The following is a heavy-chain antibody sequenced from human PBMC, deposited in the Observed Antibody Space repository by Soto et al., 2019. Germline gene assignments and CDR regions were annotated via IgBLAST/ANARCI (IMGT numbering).Heavy chain of an antibody. D-gene: IGHD6-13*01. CDR3: ARDRLGAISQDSSSWYYYGMDV. CDR1: GFTVSGNY. Sequence: GESLRLSCAASGFTVSGNYMSWVRQAPGKGLEWVSVIYSGGSTYYADSVKGRFTISRDNSKNTLYLQMNSLRAEDTAVYYCARDRLGAISQDSSSWYYYGMDVWGQGTTVTVSS. V-gene: IGHV3-53*01. J-gene: IGHJ6*02. CDR2: IYSGGST.